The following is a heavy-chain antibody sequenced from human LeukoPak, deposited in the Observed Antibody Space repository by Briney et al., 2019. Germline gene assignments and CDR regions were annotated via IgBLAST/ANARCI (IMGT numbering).Heavy chain of an antibody. CDR3: ARDEYYYGSGNYYYYMDV. V-gene: IGHV4-4*07. Sequence: KPSETLSLTCTVSGGSISSYYWSWLRQPAGKGLEWIGRIYTSGSTNYNPSLKSRVTMSVDTSKNQFSLKLSSVTAADTAVYYCARDEYYYGSGNYYYYMDVWGKGTTVTISS. CDR2: IYTSGST. CDR1: GGSISSYY. J-gene: IGHJ6*03. D-gene: IGHD3-10*01.